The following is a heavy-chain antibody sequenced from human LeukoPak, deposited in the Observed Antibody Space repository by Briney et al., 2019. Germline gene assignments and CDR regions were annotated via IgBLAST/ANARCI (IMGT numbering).Heavy chain of an antibody. CDR3: ARHEAGPSYSGSYNNWFDP. V-gene: IGHV4-4*09. Sequence: SETLSLTCTISGGSVSSYYWSWIRQPPGKGLEWIGYIYTSGSTNYNPSLESRVTISVDTSKNQFSLRLTSVTAADTAVYYCARHEAGPSYSGSYNNWFDPWGQGTLVTVSS. D-gene: IGHD1-26*01. CDR2: IYTSGST. CDR1: GGSVSSYY. J-gene: IGHJ5*02.